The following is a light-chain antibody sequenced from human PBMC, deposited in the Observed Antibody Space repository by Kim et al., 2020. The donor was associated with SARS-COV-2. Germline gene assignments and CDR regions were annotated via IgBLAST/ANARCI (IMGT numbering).Light chain of an antibody. V-gene: IGKV3-15*01. CDR2: GAS. J-gene: IGKJ2*01. CDR1: QSVSSN. Sequence: SVSPGEEASLPCKASQSVSSNLAWYQQKPGQAPRLLIYGASTRATGIPARFGGSGSGTEFTLTISSLQSEDSAVYYCHQYNSWPRTFGQGTKLEI. CDR3: HQYNSWPRT.